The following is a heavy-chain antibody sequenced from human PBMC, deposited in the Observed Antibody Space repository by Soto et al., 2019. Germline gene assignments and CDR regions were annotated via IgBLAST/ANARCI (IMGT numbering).Heavy chain of an antibody. CDR1: GGSISSYY. V-gene: IGHV4-59*08. CDR3: ARHRDSQILVGSGSYYDY. CDR2: IYYSGST. D-gene: IGHD1-26*01. J-gene: IGHJ4*02. Sequence: SETLSLTCTVSGGSISSYYWSWIRQPPGKGLEWIGYIYYSGSTNYNPSLKSRVTISVDTSKNQFSLKLSSVTAADTAVYYCARHRDSQILVGSGSYYDYWGQGTLVTVSS.